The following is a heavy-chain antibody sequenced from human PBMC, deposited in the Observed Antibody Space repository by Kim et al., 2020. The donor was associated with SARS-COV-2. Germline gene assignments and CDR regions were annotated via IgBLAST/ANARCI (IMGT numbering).Heavy chain of an antibody. Sequence: SETLSLTCTVSGGSISSYYWSWIRQPPGNGLEWIGYIYYSGSTNYNPSLKSRVTISVDTSKNQFSLKLSSVTAADTAVYYCARALEGYSSGWYFDYWGQGTLVTVSS. CDR3: ARALEGYSSGWYFDY. J-gene: IGHJ4*02. D-gene: IGHD6-19*01. V-gene: IGHV4-59*01. CDR1: GGSISSYY. CDR2: IYYSGST.